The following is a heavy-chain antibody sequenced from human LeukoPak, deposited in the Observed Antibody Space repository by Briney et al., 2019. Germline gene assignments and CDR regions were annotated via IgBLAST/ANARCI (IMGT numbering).Heavy chain of an antibody. Sequence: ASVKVSCKASGYSFTSYGFNWVRQATGQGLEWMGWMNPNSGNTGYAQKFQGRVTITRNTSISTAYMELSSLRSEDTAVYYCARGVWLVRFNPRDQYYFDYWGQGTLVTVSS. J-gene: IGHJ4*02. CDR2: MNPNSGNT. D-gene: IGHD6-19*01. CDR3: ARGVWLVRFNPRDQYYFDY. CDR1: GYSFTSYG. V-gene: IGHV1-8*03.